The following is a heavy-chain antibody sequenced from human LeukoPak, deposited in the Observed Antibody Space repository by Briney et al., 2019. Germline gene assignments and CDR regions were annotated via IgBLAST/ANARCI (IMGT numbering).Heavy chain of an antibody. CDR1: GYTFISYG. D-gene: IGHD6-19*01. J-gene: IGHJ4*02. CDR3: ARDYSSGWYGVFDY. Sequence: GASVKVSCKASGYTFISYGISWVRQAPGQGLEWMGWISPYNGNTNYAQKVQGRVTMTTDTSTSTAYMELRSLRSDDTAVYYCARDYSSGWYGVFDYWGQGTLVTVSS. CDR2: ISPYNGNT. V-gene: IGHV1-18*01.